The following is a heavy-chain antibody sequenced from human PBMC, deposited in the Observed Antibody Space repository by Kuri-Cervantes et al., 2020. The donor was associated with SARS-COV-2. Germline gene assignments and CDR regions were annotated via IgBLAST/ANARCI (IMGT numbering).Heavy chain of an antibody. CDR2: ISSSSSYI. Sequence: ESLKISCAASGFTFSSYSMNWVRQAPGKGLEWVSSISSSSSYIYYADSVKGRFTISRDNAKNSLYLQMNSLRAEDTAVYYCARTSTWSIYFDYWGQGTLVTVSS. D-gene: IGHD2-8*02. J-gene: IGHJ4*02. V-gene: IGHV3-21*01. CDR1: GFTFSSYS. CDR3: ARTSTWSIYFDY.